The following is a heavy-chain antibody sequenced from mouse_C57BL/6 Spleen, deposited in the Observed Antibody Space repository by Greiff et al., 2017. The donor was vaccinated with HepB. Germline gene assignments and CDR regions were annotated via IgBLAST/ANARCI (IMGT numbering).Heavy chain of an antibody. V-gene: IGHV1-26*01. CDR1: GYTFTDYY. CDR3: ARDDGYYVGY. J-gene: IGHJ2*01. Sequence: EVQLQQSGPELVKPGASVKISCKASGYTFTDYYMNWVKQSHGKSLEWIGDINPKNGGTSYNQKFKGKATLTVDKSASTAYMELRSLTSEDSAVYYCARDDGYYVGYWGQGTTLTVSS. D-gene: IGHD2-3*01. CDR2: INPKNGGT.